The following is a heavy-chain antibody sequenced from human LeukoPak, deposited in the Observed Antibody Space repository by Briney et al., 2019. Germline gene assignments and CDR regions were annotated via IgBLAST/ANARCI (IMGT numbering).Heavy chain of an antibody. CDR1: GFTFSSYS. J-gene: IGHJ4*02. CDR2: IGKSSSSI. D-gene: IGHD5-18*01. V-gene: IGHV3-48*01. CDR3: ARDYGYGFDY. Sequence: GGSLRLSCAVSGFTFSSYSMNWVRQAPGKGLEWISYIGKSSSSISYADSVKGRFTISTDNAKSSLYLQMNSLRAEDTAAYYCARDYGYGFDYWGQGTLVTVSS.